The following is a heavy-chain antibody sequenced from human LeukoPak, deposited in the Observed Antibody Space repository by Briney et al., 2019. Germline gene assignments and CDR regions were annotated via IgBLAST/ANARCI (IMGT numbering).Heavy chain of an antibody. CDR2: ISWNNGSI. J-gene: IGHJ4*02. D-gene: IGHD5-12*01. Sequence: GRSLRLSCAASGFTFDDYAMHWVRHAPGKGLEWVSGISWNNGSIGYADSVKGRFTISRDNAKNSLYLQMNSLRAEDTALYYCAKGEYSGYESNLGYWGQGTLVTVSS. CDR1: GFTFDDYA. V-gene: IGHV3-9*01. CDR3: AKGEYSGYESNLGY.